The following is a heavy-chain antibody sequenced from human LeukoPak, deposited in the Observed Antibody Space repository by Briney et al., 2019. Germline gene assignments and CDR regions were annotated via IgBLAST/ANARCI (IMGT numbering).Heavy chain of an antibody. CDR2: ISACNGNT. J-gene: IGHJ6*03. Sequence: ASVKLSCKASGYTFTSYGISWVRQAPGQGLEWMGWISACNGNTNYARKLQGRVTMTTDTSTSTAYMELRSLRSDDTAVYYCARDIAARPRYYYYYMDVWGKGTTVAVSS. CDR1: GYTFTSYG. V-gene: IGHV1-18*01. CDR3: ARDIAARPRYYYYYMDV. D-gene: IGHD6-6*01.